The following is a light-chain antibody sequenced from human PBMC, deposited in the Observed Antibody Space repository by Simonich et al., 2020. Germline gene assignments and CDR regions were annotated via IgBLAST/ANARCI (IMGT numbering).Light chain of an antibody. J-gene: IGKJ2*01. CDR2: DAS. Sequence: EIVLTQSPATLSLSPGERATLSCRASQSVSSYFAWYQQKPGQAPRLLIYDASTRATGIPARFSGSGSGTDFTLTSSSLEPEDFAVYYCQQRSNWPRTFGQGTKLEIK. V-gene: IGKV3-11*01. CDR1: QSVSSY. CDR3: QQRSNWPRT.